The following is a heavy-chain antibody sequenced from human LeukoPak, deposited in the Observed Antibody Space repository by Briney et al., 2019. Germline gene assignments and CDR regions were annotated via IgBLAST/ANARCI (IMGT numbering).Heavy chain of an antibody. J-gene: IGHJ6*03. CDR1: GGSISNYY. CDR3: AGQRGGYYYYYMDV. Sequence: SETLSLTCTVSGGSISNYYWSWIRQPPGKGLEWIGYIYYSGSTNYNPSLKSRVTISVDTSKNQFSLKLSSVTAADTAVYYCAGQRGGYYYYYMDVWGKGTTVTVSS. D-gene: IGHD3-16*01. CDR2: IYYSGST. V-gene: IGHV4-59*01.